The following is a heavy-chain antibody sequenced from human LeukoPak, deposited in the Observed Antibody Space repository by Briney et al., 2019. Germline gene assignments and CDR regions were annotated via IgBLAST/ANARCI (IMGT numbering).Heavy chain of an antibody. Sequence: GRSLRLSCAASGVTFSSYAMHWGRQAPGKGLEGVAVISYDGSNKYYADSVKGRFTISRDNSKNTLYLPMNSLRAEDTAVYSCERDPEQLYYFDYWGQGTLVTVSS. J-gene: IGHJ4*02. D-gene: IGHD6-13*01. CDR3: ERDPEQLYYFDY. V-gene: IGHV3-30-3*01. CDR2: ISYDGSNK. CDR1: GVTFSSYA.